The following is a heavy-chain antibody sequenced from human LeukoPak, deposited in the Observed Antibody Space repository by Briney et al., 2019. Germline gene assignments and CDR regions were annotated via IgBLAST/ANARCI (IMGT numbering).Heavy chain of an antibody. CDR2: IRYDASNK. CDR3: AKWGYCSSTSCLGAFEY. V-gene: IGHV3-30*02. J-gene: IGHJ4*02. Sequence: GGSLRLSCAASGFTFSSSGMHWVRQAPGKGLEWVSFIRYDASNKYYADSVKGRFTISRDNSKNTLYLQMNSLRAEDTAVYYCAKWGYCSSTSCLGAFEYWGQGTLVTVSS. D-gene: IGHD2-2*01. CDR1: GFTFSSSG.